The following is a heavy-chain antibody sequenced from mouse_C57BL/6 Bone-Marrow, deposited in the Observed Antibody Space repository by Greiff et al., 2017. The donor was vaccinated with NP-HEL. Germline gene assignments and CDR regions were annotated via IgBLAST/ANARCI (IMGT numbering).Heavy chain of an antibody. J-gene: IGHJ2*01. V-gene: IGHV5-4*01. D-gene: IGHD4-1*01. CDR3: ARDTGRGYFDY. Sequence: EVKLVESGGGLVKPGGSLKLSCAASGFTFSSYAMSWVRQTPEKRLEWVATISDGGSYTYYPDNVKGRFTISRDNAKNNLYLQMSHLKSEDTAMYYCARDTGRGYFDYWGQGTTLTVSS. CDR1: GFTFSSYA. CDR2: ISDGGSYT.